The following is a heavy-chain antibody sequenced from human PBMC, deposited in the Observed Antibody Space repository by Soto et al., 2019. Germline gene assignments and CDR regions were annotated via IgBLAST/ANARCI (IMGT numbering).Heavy chain of an antibody. CDR2: IEGSGEIT. J-gene: IGHJ1*01. CDR1: GFMFSTTD. Sequence: GGSLRLSCAASGFMFSTTDMSWVRQAPGKGLEWLTTIEGSGEITYYADSVKWRFTISRDNSKSTVYLQRYSLTSYDTAVYFCVKNSCLSKTWGQRPPVTVS. CDR3: VKNSCLSKT. V-gene: IGHV3-23*01. D-gene: IGHD3-16*01.